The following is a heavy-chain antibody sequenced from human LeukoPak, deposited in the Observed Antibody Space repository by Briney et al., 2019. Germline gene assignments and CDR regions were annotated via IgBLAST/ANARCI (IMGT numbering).Heavy chain of an antibody. CDR3: ARAYYYDSSGYYLPWFDP. V-gene: IGHV1-18*01. Sequence: ASVKVSCKASGYTFTSYGISWVRQAPGQGLEWMGWISAYNGNTNYAQKLQGRVTMTTDTSTSTAYMELRSLRSDDTAVYYCARAYYYDSSGYYLPWFDPWGQGTLVTVSS. D-gene: IGHD3-22*01. CDR2: ISAYNGNT. J-gene: IGHJ5*02. CDR1: GYTFTSYG.